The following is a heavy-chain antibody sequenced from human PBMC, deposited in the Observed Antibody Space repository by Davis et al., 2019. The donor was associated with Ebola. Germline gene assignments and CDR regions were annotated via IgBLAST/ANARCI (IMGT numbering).Heavy chain of an antibody. V-gene: IGHV3-23*01. J-gene: IGHJ4*02. CDR2: ITGSGYS. D-gene: IGHD6-6*01. Sequence: PGGSLRLSCVASGFTFSNYAMSWVRQAPGKGLECVSYITGSGYSEYTDPVKGRFTVSRDNSKNTLYLQMNGLRAEDMALYYCAKGDTGSSTYDFWGQGTLVTVSS. CDR1: GFTFSNYA. CDR3: AKGDTGSSTYDF.